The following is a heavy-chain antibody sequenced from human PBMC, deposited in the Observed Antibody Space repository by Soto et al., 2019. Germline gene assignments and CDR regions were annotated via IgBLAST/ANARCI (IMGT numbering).Heavy chain of an antibody. Sequence: QVQLVQSGAEVKKLGSSVKVSCKASGGTFSSYAISWVRQAPGQGLEWMGGIIPIFGTANYAQKFQGRVTITADESTSKAYMELSSLRSEDTAVYYCARAMYSSSWPSSLLHWGQGTLVTVSS. J-gene: IGHJ4*02. D-gene: IGHD6-13*01. CDR1: GGTFSSYA. CDR2: IIPIFGTA. CDR3: ARAMYSSSWPSSLLH. V-gene: IGHV1-69*01.